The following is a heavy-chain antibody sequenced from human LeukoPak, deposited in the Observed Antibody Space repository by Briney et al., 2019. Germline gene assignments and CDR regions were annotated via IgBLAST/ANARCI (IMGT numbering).Heavy chain of an antibody. Sequence: GGSLRLSCTASGLTLSSYDMHWVRQVTGKGLEWVSAIGTVGDTHYQGSVKGRFTISRENAKNSVYLQMNNLRAGDTAAYYCSTGGAPAGHAYHVWGQGTMVTVSS. CDR2: IGTVGDT. V-gene: IGHV3-13*01. CDR3: STGGAPAGHAYHV. D-gene: IGHD6-13*01. J-gene: IGHJ3*01. CDR1: GLTLSSYD.